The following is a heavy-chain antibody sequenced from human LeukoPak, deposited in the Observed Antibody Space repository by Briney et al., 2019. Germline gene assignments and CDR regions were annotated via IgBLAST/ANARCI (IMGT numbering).Heavy chain of an antibody. CDR2: ISSNGGST. V-gene: IGHV3-64*01. D-gene: IGHD6-19*01. CDR1: GFTFSSYA. J-gene: IGHJ4*02. Sequence: LPGGSLRLSCAASGFTFSSYAMHWVRQAPGKGLEYVSAISSNGGSTYYANSVKGRFTISRDNSKNTLYLQMGSLRAEDMAVYYCARLSGWSHRYFDSWGQGTLVTVSS. CDR3: ARLSGWSHRYFDS.